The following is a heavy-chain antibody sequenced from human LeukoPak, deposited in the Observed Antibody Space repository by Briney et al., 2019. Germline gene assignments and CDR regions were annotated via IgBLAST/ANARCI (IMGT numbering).Heavy chain of an antibody. CDR2: IYYSGST. Sequence: SETLSLTCTVSGGSISSSSYYWGWTREPPGKGLVWIGRIYYSGSTYYNPSLKSRVTISVDTSKNQFSLKLSSVTAADTAVYYCARLRDYGSGTNAHFDYWGQGTLVTVSS. J-gene: IGHJ4*02. CDR3: ARLRDYGSGTNAHFDY. CDR1: GGSISSSSYY. V-gene: IGHV4-39*01. D-gene: IGHD3-10*01.